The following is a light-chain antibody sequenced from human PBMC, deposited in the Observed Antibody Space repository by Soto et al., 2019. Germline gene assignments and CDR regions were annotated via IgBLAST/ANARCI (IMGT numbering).Light chain of an antibody. CDR1: SGHSSYA. J-gene: IGLJ2*01. CDR3: QTWVTGTV. CDR2: LNSDGSH. Sequence: QPVLTQSPSASASLGASVKLTCTLSSGHSSYAIAWHQQQPEKGPRYLMKLNSDGSHSKGDGIPDRFSGSSSGAERYLTISSLQSEDEADYYCQTWVTGTVFGGGTKLTVL. V-gene: IGLV4-69*01.